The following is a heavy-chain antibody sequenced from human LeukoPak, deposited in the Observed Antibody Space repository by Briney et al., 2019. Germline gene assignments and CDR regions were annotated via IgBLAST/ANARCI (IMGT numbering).Heavy chain of an antibody. J-gene: IGHJ6*03. Sequence: GGSLRLSCAASGFTFSDYYMSWIRQAPGKGLEWVAFISDDGSNKYYADSVKGRFTISRDNSKNTLYLQMNSLRAEDTAVYYSAKDGRYYYDGSGYPYYYCMDVWGKGTTVTVSS. V-gene: IGHV3-30*02. CDR3: AKDGRYYYDGSGYPYYYCMDV. CDR1: GFTFSDYY. D-gene: IGHD3-22*01. CDR2: ISDDGSNK.